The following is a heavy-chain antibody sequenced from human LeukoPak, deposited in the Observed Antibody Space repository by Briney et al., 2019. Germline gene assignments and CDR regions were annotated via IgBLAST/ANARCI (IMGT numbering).Heavy chain of an antibody. CDR2: ISYDGGNK. CDR3: ARDHYYGSGSFLRQFDP. CDR1: GFTFSSYG. V-gene: IGHV3-30*03. D-gene: IGHD3-10*01. J-gene: IGHJ5*02. Sequence: GGSLRLSCAATGFTFSSYGMHWVRQAPGKGLEWVAVISYDGGNKYYADSVKGRFTISRDNAKNSLYLQMNSLRAEDTAVYYCARDHYYGSGSFLRQFDPWGQGTLVTVSS.